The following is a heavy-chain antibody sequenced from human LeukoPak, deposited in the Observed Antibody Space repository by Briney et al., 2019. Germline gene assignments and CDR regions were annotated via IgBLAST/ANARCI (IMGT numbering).Heavy chain of an antibody. D-gene: IGHD1-26*01. J-gene: IGHJ6*03. CDR2: ISVSGNT. V-gene: IGHV3-23*01. Sequence: PGGSLRLSCAASGFTLSSYAMSWVRQGPGKGLEWVSAISVSGNTYHADSVKGRFTISRDSSKNTLYLQMNSLRAGDAAVYYCAKDSKIVGPTFRSYHYMDVWGKGTTVTVSS. CDR3: AKDSKIVGPTFRSYHYMDV. CDR1: GFTLSSYA.